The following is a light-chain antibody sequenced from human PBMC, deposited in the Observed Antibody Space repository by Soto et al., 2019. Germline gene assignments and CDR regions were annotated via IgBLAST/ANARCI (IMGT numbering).Light chain of an antibody. Sequence: QSALTQPASVSGSPGQSITISCTGTSSDVGSYRYVSWYQQHPGKAPKLMIYDVSNRPSEVSNRFSGSKSGNTASLTISGLQTEDEADYYCSSYTSSSTWVFGGGTKLTVL. J-gene: IGLJ3*02. CDR1: SSDVGSYRY. CDR2: DVS. V-gene: IGLV2-14*01. CDR3: SSYTSSSTWV.